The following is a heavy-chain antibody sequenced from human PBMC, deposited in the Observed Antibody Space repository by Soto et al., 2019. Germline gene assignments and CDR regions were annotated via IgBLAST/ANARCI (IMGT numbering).Heavy chain of an antibody. V-gene: IGHV2-5*02. CDR3: AHRVLRTVFGLVTTTAIYFVF. CDR2: IYWDDDK. CDR1: GFSLTTSGVG. D-gene: IGHD3-3*01. Sequence: QITLNESGPTVVRPTETLTLTCRFSGFSLTTSGVGVGWIRQSPGKAPEWLALIYWDDDKRYSASLKSRLTTTKDTSKNQVVLTVSDLDPTDTATYYCAHRVLRTVFGLVTTTAIYFVFWGQGTPVAVSS. J-gene: IGHJ4*02.